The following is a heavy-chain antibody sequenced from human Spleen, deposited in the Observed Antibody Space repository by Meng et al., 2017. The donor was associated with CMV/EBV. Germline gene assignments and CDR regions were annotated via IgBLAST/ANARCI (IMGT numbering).Heavy chain of an antibody. CDR3: AREFSSPRFWFDP. V-gene: IGHV4-61*03. Sequence: SETLSLTCTVSGDSVTRGNYYWTWIRQPPGKGLEWIGYIHNSGNTNYNPSLKSRVTISVDTSKNHFFLNLTSVTGAGTAVYYCAREFSSPRFWFDPWGQGTAVTVSS. J-gene: IGHJ5*02. D-gene: IGHD2-2*01. CDR1: GDSVTRGNYY. CDR2: IHNSGNT.